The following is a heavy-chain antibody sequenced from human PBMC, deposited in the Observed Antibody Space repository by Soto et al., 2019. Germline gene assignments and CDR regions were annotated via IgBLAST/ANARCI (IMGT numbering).Heavy chain of an antibody. D-gene: IGHD6-19*01. CDR1: GSTLATI. V-gene: IGHV3-48*02. CDR3: ARETGLRSSGWSYYFDF. J-gene: IGHJ4*02. CDR2: ISGSGGTI. Sequence: EVQLVESGGGMVQPGGSLRVSCAASGSTLATIRSTGSARPQGRGREWVSYISGSGGTIYYADSVKGRFTISRDNAKNSLSVQMNSLRDEDTAVYFCARETGLRSSGWSYYFDFWGQGTRVTVSS.